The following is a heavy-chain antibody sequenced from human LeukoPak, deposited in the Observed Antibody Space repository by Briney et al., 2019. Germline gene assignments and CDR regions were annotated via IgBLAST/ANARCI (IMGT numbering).Heavy chain of an antibody. D-gene: IGHD6-6*01. Sequence: SETLSLTCTVSGGSISTYYWSWIRRPPGKGLEWIAYIHASGPTNYNLSLKGRITISVDTSKNQFSLKLSSVTAADTAVYYCARHDAGIAARPFDNWGQGTLVTVSS. J-gene: IGHJ4*02. V-gene: IGHV4-4*09. CDR3: ARHDAGIAARPFDN. CDR2: IHASGPT. CDR1: GGSISTYY.